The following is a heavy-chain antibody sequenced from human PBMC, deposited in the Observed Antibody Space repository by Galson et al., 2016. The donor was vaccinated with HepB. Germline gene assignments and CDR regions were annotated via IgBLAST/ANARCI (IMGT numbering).Heavy chain of an antibody. CDR2: VYYSGST. Sequence: ETLSLTCTVSGGSISNINYYWGWIRQPPGKGLEWIGTVYYSGSTYYNPSPTSRVTISADTPKNQFSLNLTAVTAADTAVYYWARDRIAVTGWYFDLWGRGTLVTVSS. V-gene: IGHV4-39*07. CDR1: GGSISNINYY. D-gene: IGHD6-19*01. J-gene: IGHJ2*01. CDR3: ARDRIAVTGWYFDL.